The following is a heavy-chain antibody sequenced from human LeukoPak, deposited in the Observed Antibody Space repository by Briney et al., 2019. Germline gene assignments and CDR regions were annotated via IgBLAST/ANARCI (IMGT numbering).Heavy chain of an antibody. J-gene: IGHJ4*02. V-gene: IGHV4-34*01. D-gene: IGHD1-26*01. CDR3: ARDIVGASGYFDY. CDR1: GGSFSGYY. CDR2: IYYSGST. Sequence: SETLSLTCAVYGGSFSGYYWSWIRQPPGKGLEWIGSIYYSGSTYYNPSLKSRVTISVDTSKNQFSLKLSSVTAADTAVYYCARDIVGASGYFDYWGQGTLVTVSS.